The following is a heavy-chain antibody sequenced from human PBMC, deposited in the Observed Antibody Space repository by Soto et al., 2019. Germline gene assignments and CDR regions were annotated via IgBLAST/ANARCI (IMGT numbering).Heavy chain of an antibody. CDR2: ISAYNGNT. Sequence: ASVKVSCKASGYTFTSYGISWVRQDHGQGLEWMGWISAYNGNTNYAQKLQGRVTMTTDTSTSTAYMELRSLRSDDTAVYYCARAEIYDFWSGYYSDYWGQGTLVTVSS. V-gene: IGHV1-18*01. D-gene: IGHD3-3*01. CDR3: ARAEIYDFWSGYYSDY. J-gene: IGHJ4*02. CDR1: GYTFTSYG.